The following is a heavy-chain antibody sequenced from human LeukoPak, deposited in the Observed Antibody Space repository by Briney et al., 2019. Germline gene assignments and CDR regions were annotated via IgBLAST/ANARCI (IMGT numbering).Heavy chain of an antibody. Sequence: GGSLRLSCAASGFTFDDYGMSWVRQAPGKGLEWVSGINWNGGSTGYADSVKGRFTISRDNAKNSLYLQMNSLRAEDTALYYCARDHSGSYYPDAFDIWGQGTMVTVSS. CDR2: INWNGGST. V-gene: IGHV3-20*04. D-gene: IGHD3-10*01. CDR3: ARDHSGSYYPDAFDI. J-gene: IGHJ3*02. CDR1: GFTFDDYG.